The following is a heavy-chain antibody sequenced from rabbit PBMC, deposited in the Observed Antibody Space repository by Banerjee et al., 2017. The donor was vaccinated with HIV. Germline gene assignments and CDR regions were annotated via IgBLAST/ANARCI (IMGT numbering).Heavy chain of an antibody. D-gene: IGHD6-1*01. CDR1: GFSFSSGYL. Sequence: QEQLVEYGGDLVQPEGSLTLTCKASGFSFSSGYLMCWVRQAPGKGLEWIACIDTRSGGKTDYASWAKGRFTISKTSSTTVTLQMTSLTAADTATYFCARDLPISDGYSFDLWGQGTLVTVS. J-gene: IGHJ4*01. CDR3: ARDLPISDGYSFDL. CDR2: IDTRSGGKT. V-gene: IGHV1S45*01.